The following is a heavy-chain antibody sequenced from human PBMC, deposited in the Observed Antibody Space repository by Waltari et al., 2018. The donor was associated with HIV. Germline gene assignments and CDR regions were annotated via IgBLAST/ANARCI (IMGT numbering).Heavy chain of an antibody. V-gene: IGHV3-23*01. CDR1: GFTFSKYA. CDR3: AKDLYCSGGNCYSRVLDS. Sequence: SGFTFSKYAMSWVRQAPGKGLEWVAAISGSGGSTHYADSVKGRFTISRDSSKNTLDLQMNSLRAEDTAVYFCAKDLYCSGGNCYSRVLDSWGQGTLVTVSS. J-gene: IGHJ4*02. D-gene: IGHD2-15*01. CDR2: ISGSGGST.